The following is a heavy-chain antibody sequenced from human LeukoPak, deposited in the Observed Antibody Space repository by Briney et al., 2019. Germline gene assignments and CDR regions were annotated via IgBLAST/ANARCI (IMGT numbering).Heavy chain of an antibody. Sequence: GEALKISCQGSGYTFTTYWIGWVRQMPGKGLERMGIIYLGDSETRYSPSFKGQVTISADKSINPSDLQWSSLKASDTAKYYCARTLYSGIYGDAFDIWGQGTMVTVSS. CDR1: GYTFTTYW. V-gene: IGHV5-51*01. CDR2: IYLGDSET. CDR3: ARTLYSGIYGDAFDI. D-gene: IGHD1-26*01. J-gene: IGHJ3*02.